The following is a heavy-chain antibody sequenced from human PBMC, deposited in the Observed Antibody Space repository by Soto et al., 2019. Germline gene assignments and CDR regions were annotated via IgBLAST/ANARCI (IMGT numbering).Heavy chain of an antibody. Sequence: QVQLVESGGGVVQPGRSLRLSCAASGFTFSSYAMHWVRQAPGKGLEWVAVISYDGSNKYYADSVKGRFTISRDNSKNTLYLQMNSLRAEDTAVYYCARSVAAAGSNSCDYWGQGTLVTVSS. D-gene: IGHD6-13*01. CDR2: ISYDGSNK. CDR3: ARSVAAAGSNSCDY. V-gene: IGHV3-30-3*01. CDR1: GFTFSSYA. J-gene: IGHJ4*02.